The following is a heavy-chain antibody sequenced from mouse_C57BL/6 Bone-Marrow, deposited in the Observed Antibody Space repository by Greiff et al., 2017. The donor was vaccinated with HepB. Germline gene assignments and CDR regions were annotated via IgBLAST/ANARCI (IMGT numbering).Heavy chain of an antibody. J-gene: IGHJ4*01. V-gene: IGHV3-6*01. D-gene: IGHD3-2*02. CDR3: ARDQGISY. CDR2: ISYDGSN. CDR1: GYSITSGYY. Sequence: ESGPGLVKPSQSLSLTCSVTGYSITSGYYWNWIRQFPGNKLEWMGYISYDGSNNYNPSLKNRISITRDTSKNQFFLQLNSVTTEDTATYYCARDQGISYWGQGTSVTVSS.